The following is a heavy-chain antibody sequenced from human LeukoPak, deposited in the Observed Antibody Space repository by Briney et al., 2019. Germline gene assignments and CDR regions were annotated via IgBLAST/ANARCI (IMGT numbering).Heavy chain of an antibody. CDR1: GFTFSSYE. J-gene: IGHJ3*02. Sequence: GGSLRLSCAASGFTFSSYEMNWVRQAPGKGLEWVSYISSSGSTIYYADSVKGRFTISRDNAKNSLYLQMNSLRAEDTAVYYCASPLALRYFDWLGDAFDIWGQGTMVTVSS. V-gene: IGHV3-48*03. D-gene: IGHD3-9*01. CDR3: ASPLALRYFDWLGDAFDI. CDR2: ISSSGSTI.